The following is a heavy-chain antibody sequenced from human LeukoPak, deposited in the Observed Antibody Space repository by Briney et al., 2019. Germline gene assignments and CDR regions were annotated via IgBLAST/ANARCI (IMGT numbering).Heavy chain of an antibody. CDR3: TREQDREAAATVIGDS. J-gene: IGHJ4*02. CDR2: IYSGGST. Sequence: GGSLRLSCAASGFTVSSNYMSWVRQAPGKGLEWVSVIYSGGSTYYADSVKGRFTISRDNSKNSLYLQMNSLRAEDTAVYYCTREQDREAAATVIGDSWGQGTLVTVSS. V-gene: IGHV3-53*01. CDR1: GFTVSSNY. D-gene: IGHD2-15*01.